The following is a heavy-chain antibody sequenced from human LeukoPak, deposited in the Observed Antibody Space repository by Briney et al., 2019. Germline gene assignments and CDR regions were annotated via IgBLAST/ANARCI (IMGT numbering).Heavy chain of an antibody. CDR3: ARGYFDWLLSSNPLDY. Sequence: GGSLRLSCAASGFTFSSYWMSWVRQAPGKGLEWVANIKQDGSEKYYVDSVKGRFTISRDNAKNSLYLQMNSLRAEDTAVYYCARGYFDWLLSSNPLDYWGQGTLVTVSS. V-gene: IGHV3-7*04. J-gene: IGHJ4*02. CDR2: IKQDGSEK. D-gene: IGHD3-9*01. CDR1: GFTFSSYW.